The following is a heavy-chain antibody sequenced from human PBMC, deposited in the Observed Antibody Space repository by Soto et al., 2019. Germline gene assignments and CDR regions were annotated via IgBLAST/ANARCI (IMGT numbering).Heavy chain of an antibody. V-gene: IGHV3-48*03. CDR3: ARGLHSAWGSDY. D-gene: IGHD3-16*01. Sequence: PGGSLRLSCAASGFTFSSYEMNWVRQAPGQGLEWVSYISSSGSTIYYADSVKGRFTISRDNAKNSLYLQMNSLRAEDTAVYYCARGLHSAWGSDYWGQGTLVTVSS. J-gene: IGHJ4*02. CDR1: GFTFSSYE. CDR2: ISSSGSTI.